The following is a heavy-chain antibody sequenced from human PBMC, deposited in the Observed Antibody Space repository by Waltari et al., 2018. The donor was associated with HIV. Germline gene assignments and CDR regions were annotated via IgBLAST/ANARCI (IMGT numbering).Heavy chain of an antibody. Sequence: HLQLQESGPRLVKPSETLSLTCTVSAGSISSSNYYWGWIRQPPGKRLEYIGSVYYSGSTDYNPSVKSRVTISVDSSKSQFSLSLTSVTGADTAVYYCASREVAAAWDYWGQGILVTVSS. V-gene: IGHV4-39*01. CDR3: ASREVAAAWDY. D-gene: IGHD6-13*01. CDR1: AGSISSSNYY. J-gene: IGHJ4*02. CDR2: VYYSGST.